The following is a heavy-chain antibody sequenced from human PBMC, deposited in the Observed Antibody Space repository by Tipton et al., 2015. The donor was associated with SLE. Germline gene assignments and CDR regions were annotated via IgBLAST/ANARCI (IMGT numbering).Heavy chain of an antibody. Sequence: QLVQSGPEVKKPGASVKVSCKASGYTFTSYDINWVRQATGQGLEWMGWMNPNSGDAGYALKFQGRVTMTRNISKSTAYMELNSLRSEDTAVYYCARRWDCSGGSCQGSFGYWGQGTLVTVSS. J-gene: IGHJ4*02. CDR2: MNPNSGDA. D-gene: IGHD2-15*01. CDR3: ARRWDCSGGSCQGSFGY. V-gene: IGHV1-8*01. CDR1: GYTFTSYD.